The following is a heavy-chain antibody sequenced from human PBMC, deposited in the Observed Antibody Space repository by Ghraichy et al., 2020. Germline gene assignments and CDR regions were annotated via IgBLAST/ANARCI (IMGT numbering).Heavy chain of an antibody. Sequence: SETLSLTCTVSGGSISSGGYYWSWIRQHPGKGLEWIGYIYYSGSTYYNPSLKSRVTISVDTSKNQFSLKLSSVTAADTAVYYCARSGGLLYYYYYYGMDVWGQGTTVTVSS. V-gene: IGHV4-31*03. CDR3: ARSGGLLYYYYYYGMDV. J-gene: IGHJ6*02. CDR2: IYYSGST. D-gene: IGHD2-15*01. CDR1: GGSISSGGYY.